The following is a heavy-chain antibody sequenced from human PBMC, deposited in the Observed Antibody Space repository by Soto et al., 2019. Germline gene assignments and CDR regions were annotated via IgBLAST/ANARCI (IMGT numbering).Heavy chain of an antibody. CDR1: GFTFNTYS. Sequence: PGGSLRLSCVASGFTFNTYSMNWVRQAPGKGLEWVSFISSRNSFIYYADSVRGRFTISRDNAKNSVFLQMNSLRVEDTAVYYCARDPAGSTRPYYYGMDVWGQGTTVTVSS. V-gene: IGHV3-21*01. D-gene: IGHD2-2*01. CDR3: ARDPAGSTRPYYYGMDV. CDR2: ISSRNSFI. J-gene: IGHJ6*02.